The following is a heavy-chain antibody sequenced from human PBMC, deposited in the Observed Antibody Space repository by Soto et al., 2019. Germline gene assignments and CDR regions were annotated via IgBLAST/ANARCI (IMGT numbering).Heavy chain of an antibody. Sequence: EVQLVESGGGLVQPGGSLRLSCAASGFTFSSYWMSWVRQAPGKGLEWVANIKQDGSEKYYVDSVKGRFTISRDNAKNSLYLQMNSLRAEDTAVYYCARVSGRSGCDFDYWGQGTLVTVSS. CDR1: GFTFSSYW. J-gene: IGHJ4*02. V-gene: IGHV3-7*01. D-gene: IGHD3-3*01. CDR2: IKQDGSEK. CDR3: ARVSGRSGCDFDY.